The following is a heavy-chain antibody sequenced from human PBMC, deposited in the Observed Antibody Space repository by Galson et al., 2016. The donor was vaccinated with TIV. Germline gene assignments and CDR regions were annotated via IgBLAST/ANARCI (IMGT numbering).Heavy chain of an antibody. CDR2: IVPMLGLT. D-gene: IGHD3-10*01. CDR3: ARVTTHYGSGSYLDS. CDR1: GGTFSSHT. J-gene: IGHJ5*01. Sequence: SVKVSCKASGGTFSSHTITWVRQAGGQGLAWMGRIVPMLGLTDYAQKFQGRVKITADMFASTVYMELSSLTSDDTAVYYCARVTTHYGSGSYLDSWGQGTLVTVSS. V-gene: IGHV1-69*02.